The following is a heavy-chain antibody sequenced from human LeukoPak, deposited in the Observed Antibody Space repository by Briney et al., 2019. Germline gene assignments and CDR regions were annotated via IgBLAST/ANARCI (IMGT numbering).Heavy chain of an antibody. V-gene: IGHV4-59*12. J-gene: IGHJ2*01. CDR2: IYYSGST. CDR3: ARTSYYGSGTWYFDL. D-gene: IGHD3-10*01. CDR1: GGSISSYY. Sequence: SETLSLTCTVSGGSISSYYWSWIRQPPGKGLEWIGYIYYSGSTNYNPSLKSRVTISVDTSKNQFSLKLSSVTAADTAVYYCARTSYYGSGTWYFDLWGRGTLVSVSS.